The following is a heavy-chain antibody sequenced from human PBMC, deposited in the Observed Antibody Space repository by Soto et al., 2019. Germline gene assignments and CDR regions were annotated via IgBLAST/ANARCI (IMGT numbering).Heavy chain of an antibody. CDR3: AKDWYNYGEFDY. D-gene: IGHD1-1*01. Sequence: QVQLVESGGGVARPGRSLKLSWAPSGFTSSSYGMHGVRRAPARGLEWVAVISYDGSKKYYADSVKGRFTISRDNSKNTLYLQMNSLKVEDTAVYYCAKDWYNYGEFDYWGQGTLVTVSS. CDR1: GFTSSSYG. J-gene: IGHJ4*02. CDR2: ISYDGSKK. V-gene: IGHV3-30*18.